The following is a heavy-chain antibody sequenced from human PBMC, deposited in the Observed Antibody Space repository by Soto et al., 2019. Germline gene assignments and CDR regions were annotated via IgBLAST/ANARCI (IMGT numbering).Heavy chain of an antibody. J-gene: IGHJ4*02. CDR1: GGTFSSYA. Sequence: VASVKVSCKASGGTFSSYAISWVRQAPGQGLEWMGGIIPIFGTANYAQKFQERVTITRDMSTSTAYMELSSLRSEDTAVYYCAAGEAVAGGLDYWGQGTLVTVSS. V-gene: IGHV1-69*05. CDR2: IIPIFGTA. CDR3: AAGEAVAGGLDY. D-gene: IGHD6-19*01.